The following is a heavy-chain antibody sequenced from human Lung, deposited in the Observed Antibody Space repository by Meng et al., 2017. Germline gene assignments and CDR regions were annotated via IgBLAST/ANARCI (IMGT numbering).Heavy chain of an antibody. D-gene: IGHD4-11*01. Sequence: VQLPPWGAGRLKPSETLSLTCVVSGGSFSDYYWSWIRQPPGKGLEWIGEINHSGSTNYNPSLESRATISVDTSQNNLSLKLSSVTAADSAVYYCARGPTTMAHDFDYWGQGTLVTVSS. V-gene: IGHV4-34*01. CDR2: INHSGST. CDR1: GGSFSDYY. CDR3: ARGPTTMAHDFDY. J-gene: IGHJ4*02.